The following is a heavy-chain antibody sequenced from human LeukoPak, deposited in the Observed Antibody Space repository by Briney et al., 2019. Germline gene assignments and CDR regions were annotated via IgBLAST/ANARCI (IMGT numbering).Heavy chain of an antibody. Sequence: PGGSLRLSCAASGFTFSDYYMSWMRQAPGKGLEWVSYISSSGSTIYYADSVKGRFTISRDDAKNSLYLQMNSLRAEDTAVYYCARDPEAERFLEWLHGFDPWGQGTLVTVSS. V-gene: IGHV3-11*01. D-gene: IGHD3-3*01. CDR1: GFTFSDYY. CDR2: ISSSGSTI. CDR3: ARDPEAERFLEWLHGFDP. J-gene: IGHJ5*02.